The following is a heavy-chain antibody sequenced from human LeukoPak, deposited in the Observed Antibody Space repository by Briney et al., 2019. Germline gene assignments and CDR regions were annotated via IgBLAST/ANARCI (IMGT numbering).Heavy chain of an antibody. CDR1: GFTFSSYA. J-gene: IGHJ4*02. Sequence: PGRSLRLSCAASGFTFSSYAMHWVRQAPGKGLEWVAVISYDGSNKYYADSVKGRFTISRDNSKNTLYLQMNSLRAEDTAVYYCARDLLVYAIGYYFDHWGQGTLVTVSS. V-gene: IGHV3-30*01. CDR3: ARDLLVYAIGYYFDH. D-gene: IGHD2-8*02. CDR2: ISYDGSNK.